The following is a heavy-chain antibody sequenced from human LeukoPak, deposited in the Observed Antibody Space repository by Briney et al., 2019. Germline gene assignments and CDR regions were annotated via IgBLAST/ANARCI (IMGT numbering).Heavy chain of an antibody. V-gene: IGHV4-59*01. CDR1: GGSISNYY. CDR2: VYHSGNT. CDR3: ARTGDTAP. Sequence: SETLSLTCSVSGGSISNYYWTWVRQPPGKGLEWIGYVYHSGNTNYNPSLKSRVTISVDTSKNQFSLKLSSVTAADTAVYYCARTGDTAPWGQGTLVTVSS. J-gene: IGHJ5*02. D-gene: IGHD5-18*01.